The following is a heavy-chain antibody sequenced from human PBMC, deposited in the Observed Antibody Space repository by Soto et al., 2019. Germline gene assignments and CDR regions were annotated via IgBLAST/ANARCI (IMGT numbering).Heavy chain of an antibody. CDR2: IIPIFETA. Sequence: QVELVQSGAEVKKPGSSVKVSCKASGDTFDIYGFNWVRQAPGEGLEWMGVIIPIFETADYAQKFQGRGSITADKATSPAYMELGSLTSEDTAVYYCARGGIHFADSSGHAFDSWGQGTLISVTS. V-gene: IGHV1-69*06. CDR3: ARGGIHFADSSGHAFDS. D-gene: IGHD3-22*01. CDR1: GDTFDIYG. J-gene: IGHJ4*02.